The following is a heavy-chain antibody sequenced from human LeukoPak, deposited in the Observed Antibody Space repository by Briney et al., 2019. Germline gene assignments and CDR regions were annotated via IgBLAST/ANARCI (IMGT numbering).Heavy chain of an antibody. CDR1: GFTFSIYS. CDR2: ISSISSYI. D-gene: IGHD3-22*01. V-gene: IGHV3-21*01. Sequence: GGSLRLSCAASGFTFSIYSMNWVREAPGNGLEWVSSISSISSYIYYAHSVKGRFTLSTDTATNSPYLQMNSRRGADTAVSYCATVYDTLAAFDVSGQARMVTVSS. J-gene: IGHJ3*01. CDR3: ATVYDTLAAFDV.